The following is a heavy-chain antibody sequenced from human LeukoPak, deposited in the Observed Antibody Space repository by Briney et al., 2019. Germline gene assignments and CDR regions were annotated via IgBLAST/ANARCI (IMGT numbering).Heavy chain of an antibody. D-gene: IGHD3-9*01. J-gene: IGHJ4*02. Sequence: ASVKVPCKASGYTFNIYGISWARQGPGQGLEWMGWISAYNGDTHYAQRFQGRVTLTIDTSTSTAYMELRNLRSDDTAMYYCARDLRYFDWSPLDYWGQGTLVTVSS. V-gene: IGHV1-18*01. CDR1: GYTFNIYG. CDR2: ISAYNGDT. CDR3: ARDLRYFDWSPLDY.